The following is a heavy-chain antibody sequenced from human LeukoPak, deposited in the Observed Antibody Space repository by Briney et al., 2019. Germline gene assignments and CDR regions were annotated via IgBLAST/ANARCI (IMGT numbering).Heavy chain of an antibody. V-gene: IGHV3-7*01. D-gene: IGHD5-18*01. CDR2: IKQDGSEK. CDR1: GFTFSSYW. J-gene: IGHJ4*02. Sequence: GGSLRLSCAASGFTFSSYWMSWVRQAPGKGXEXXXXIKQDGSEKYYVDSVKGRFTXSRDNAKNSRYLQMNSLRAEDTAVYYCARARTAMVYYFDYWGQGTLVTVSS. CDR3: ARARTAMVYYFDY.